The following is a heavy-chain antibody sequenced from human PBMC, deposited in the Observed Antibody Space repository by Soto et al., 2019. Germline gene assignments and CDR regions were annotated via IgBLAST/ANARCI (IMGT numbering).Heavy chain of an antibody. CDR1: GYSFTSYW. J-gene: IGHJ6*02. Sequence: GESLKISCXGSGYSFTSYWISWVRQMPGKGLEWMGRIDPSDSYTNYSPSFQGHVTISADKSISTAYLQWSSLKASDTAMYYCARHGDLDTGDSYGMDVWGQGTTVTVSS. CDR3: ARHGDLDTGDSYGMDV. V-gene: IGHV5-10-1*01. CDR2: IDPSDSYT. D-gene: IGHD5-18*01.